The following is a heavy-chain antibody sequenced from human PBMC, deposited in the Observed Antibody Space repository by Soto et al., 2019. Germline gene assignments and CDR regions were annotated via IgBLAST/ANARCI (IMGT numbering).Heavy chain of an antibody. CDR1: GGSISNYY. CDR3: ARAQDIVATIYDY. D-gene: IGHD5-12*01. Sequence: SETLSLTCTVSGGSISNYYWNWIRQPPGKGLEWIGYIYYSGSTNYNPSLKSRVTISVDTSKNQFSLRLTSVTAADTAVYYCARAQDIVATIYDYWGQGTLVTVSS. J-gene: IGHJ4*02. CDR2: IYYSGST. V-gene: IGHV4-59*01.